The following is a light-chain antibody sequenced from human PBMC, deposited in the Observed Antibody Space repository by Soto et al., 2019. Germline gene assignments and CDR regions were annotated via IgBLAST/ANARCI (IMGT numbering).Light chain of an antibody. Sequence: AIQMTQSPSSLSASVGDRVTITCRASQVIRNDLGWYQQKPGKAPKLLIYAASNLQSGVPSRFSGSGSGTDFTLTISSLQPEDFATYYCLRDYDDSWTFGQGTKVEIK. CDR2: AAS. J-gene: IGKJ1*01. CDR1: QVIRND. V-gene: IGKV1-6*01. CDR3: LRDYDDSWT.